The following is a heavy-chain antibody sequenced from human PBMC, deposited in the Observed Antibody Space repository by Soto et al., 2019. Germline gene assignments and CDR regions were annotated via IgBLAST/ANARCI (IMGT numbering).Heavy chain of an antibody. V-gene: IGHV6-1*01. Sequence: PSQTLSLTCAISGDSVSSNSAAWNWIRQSPSRGLEWLGSTYYRSKWYNDYAVSVKSRITINPDTSKNQFSLQLNSVTPEDTAVYYCARVGLYCTNGVCYRLFDYWGQGTLVTVSS. CDR3: ARVGLYCTNGVCYRLFDY. CDR1: GDSVSSNSAA. J-gene: IGHJ4*02. CDR2: TYYRSKWYN. D-gene: IGHD2-8*01.